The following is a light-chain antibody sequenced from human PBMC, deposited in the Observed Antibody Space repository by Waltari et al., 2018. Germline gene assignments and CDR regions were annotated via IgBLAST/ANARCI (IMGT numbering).Light chain of an antibody. Sequence: DIVMTQSPDSLGVSLGERATINCKSSQSVLHTNNKDYLAWYQQKPGQPPKLLIYWASTREFGVPDRFSGSGSGTSCTLTISSLQAEDVAVYYCQQYYSTPNTFGQGTKLEIK. J-gene: IGKJ2*01. CDR3: QQYYSTPNT. V-gene: IGKV4-1*01. CDR2: WAS. CDR1: QSVLHTNNKDY.